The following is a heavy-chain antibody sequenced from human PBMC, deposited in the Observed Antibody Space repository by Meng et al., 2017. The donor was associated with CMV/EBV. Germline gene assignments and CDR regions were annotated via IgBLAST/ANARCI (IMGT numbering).Heavy chain of an antibody. Sequence: GESLKISCAASGFTFDDYGMSWVRQATGKGLEWVSGINWNGGSTGYADSVKGRFTISRDNAKNSLYLQMNSLRAEDTALYHCARVGYSGSYYDDAFDIWGQGTMVTVSS. CDR1: GFTFDDYG. J-gene: IGHJ3*02. CDR2: INWNGGST. V-gene: IGHV3-20*01. CDR3: ARVGYSGSYYDDAFDI. D-gene: IGHD1-26*01.